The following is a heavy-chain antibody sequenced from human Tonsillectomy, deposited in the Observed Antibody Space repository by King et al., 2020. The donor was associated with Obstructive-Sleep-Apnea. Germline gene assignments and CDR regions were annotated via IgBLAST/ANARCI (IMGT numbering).Heavy chain of an antibody. V-gene: IGHV3-23*04. Sequence: VQLVESGGGLVQPGGSLRLSCTASGFTFTNYAMSWVRQGPGKGLEWVSAISGSDDNTDYADSVKGRFTISRDNSKNTLYLQMNSLRAEDTAVYYCAKDSYGDLPDVFDIWGQGTMVTVSS. CDR1: GFTFTNYA. D-gene: IGHD4-17*01. CDR2: ISGSDDNT. J-gene: IGHJ3*02. CDR3: AKDSYGDLPDVFDI.